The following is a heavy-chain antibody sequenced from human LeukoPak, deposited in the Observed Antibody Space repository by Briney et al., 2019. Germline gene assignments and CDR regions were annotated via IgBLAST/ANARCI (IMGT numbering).Heavy chain of an antibody. CDR3: ARGYSGSYYEYFDL. CDR2: IYYSGST. CDR1: GGSISSSSYY. Sequence: SETLSLTCAVSGGSISSSSYYWSWIRQPPGKGLEWIGYIYYSGSTNYNPSLKSRVTISVDTSKNQFSLKLSSVTAADTAVYYCARGYSGSYYEYFDLWGRGTLVTVSS. V-gene: IGHV4-61*01. D-gene: IGHD1-26*01. J-gene: IGHJ2*01.